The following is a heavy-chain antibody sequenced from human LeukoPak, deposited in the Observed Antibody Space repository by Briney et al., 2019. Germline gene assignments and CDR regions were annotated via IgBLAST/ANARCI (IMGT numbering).Heavy chain of an antibody. Sequence: ASVKVPCKASGYTFTSYGISWVRQAPGQGLEWMGWISAYNGNTNYAQKLQGRVTMTTDTSTSTAYMELRSLRSDDTAVYYCARAGGYCSSTSCYVRNYYYYYYLDVWGKGTTVTVSS. D-gene: IGHD2-2*01. J-gene: IGHJ6*03. CDR2: ISAYNGNT. CDR1: GYTFTSYG. V-gene: IGHV1-18*01. CDR3: ARAGGYCSSTSCYVRNYYYYYYLDV.